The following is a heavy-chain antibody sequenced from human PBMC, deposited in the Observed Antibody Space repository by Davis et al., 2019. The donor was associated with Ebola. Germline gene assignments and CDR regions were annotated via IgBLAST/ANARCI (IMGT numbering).Heavy chain of an antibody. CDR1: GGTFSSYA. J-gene: IGHJ5*02. V-gene: IGHV1-69*13. D-gene: IGHD3-10*01. CDR3: ARDRGPRGWFDP. CDR2: IIPIFGTA. Sequence: SVKVSCKASGGTFSSYAISWVRQAPGQGLEWMGGIIPIFGTANYAQKFQGRVTITADESTSTAYMELSSLRSEDTAVYYCARDRGPRGWFDPWGQGTLVTVSS.